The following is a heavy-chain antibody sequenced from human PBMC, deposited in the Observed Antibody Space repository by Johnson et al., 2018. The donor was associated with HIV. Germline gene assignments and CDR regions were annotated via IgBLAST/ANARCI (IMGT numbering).Heavy chain of an antibody. Sequence: QVQLVESGGGVVQPGRSLRLYCAASGFTCSTYAMHWVRQATGKGLERVTIISYDGINKYYADSVKGRFTISRENCKDTQYLQMNSLRAEDTAGYFCARGVKQQLSVVDAFDIWGQGTMVIVSS. D-gene: IGHD1-1*01. V-gene: IGHV3-30-3*01. CDR2: ISYDGINK. CDR3: ARGVKQQLSVVDAFDI. J-gene: IGHJ3*02. CDR1: GFTCSTYA.